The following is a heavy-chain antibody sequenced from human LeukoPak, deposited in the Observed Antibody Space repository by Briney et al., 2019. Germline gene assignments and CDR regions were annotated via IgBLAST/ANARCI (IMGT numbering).Heavy chain of an antibody. CDR1: GYTFTSYG. V-gene: IGHV1-18*01. CDR3: ARELTGPRDYYYYGMDV. CDR2: IGAYNGNT. J-gene: IGHJ6*02. Sequence: GASVKVSCKASGYTFTSYGISWVRQAPGQGLEWMGWIGAYNGNTNYAQKLQGRVTMTTDTSTSTAYMELRSLRSDDTAVYYCARELTGPRDYYYYGMDVWGQGTTVTASS. D-gene: IGHD1-7*01.